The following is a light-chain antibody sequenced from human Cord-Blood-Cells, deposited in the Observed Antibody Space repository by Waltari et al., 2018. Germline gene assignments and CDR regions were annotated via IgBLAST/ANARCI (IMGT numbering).Light chain of an antibody. J-gene: IGLJ2*01. CDR2: GKN. Sequence: SSELTQDPAVSVAFGQTLRITCQGASLRSSYASWYQQKPGQAPVLVIYGKNNRPSGIPDRFSGSSSGNTASLTITGAQAEDEADYYCNSRDSSGNHLVFGGGTKLTVL. CDR3: NSRDSSGNHLV. CDR1: SLRSSY. V-gene: IGLV3-19*01.